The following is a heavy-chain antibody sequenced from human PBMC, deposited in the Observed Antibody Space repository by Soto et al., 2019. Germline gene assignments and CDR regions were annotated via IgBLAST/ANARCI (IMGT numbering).Heavy chain of an antibody. V-gene: IGHV4-59*01. D-gene: IGHD2-15*01. J-gene: IGHJ4*02. CDR1: GGSISSYY. CDR3: ARGVVVVVAASPIFDY. CDR2: IYYSGST. Sequence: PSETLSLTCTVSGGSISSYYWSWIRQPPGKALEWIGYIYYSGSTNYNPSLKSRVTISVDTSKNQFSLKLSSVTAADTAVYYCARGVVVVVAASPIFDYWGQGTLVTVSS.